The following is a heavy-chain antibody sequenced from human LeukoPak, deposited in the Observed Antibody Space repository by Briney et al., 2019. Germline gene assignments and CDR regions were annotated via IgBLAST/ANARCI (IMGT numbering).Heavy chain of an antibody. CDR2: IYYSGST. D-gene: IGHD4-11*01. CDR1: GDSISNYY. Sequence: KPSETLSLTCTVSGDSISNYYWSWIRQPPGKGLEWIGYIYYSGSTNYNPSLKSRVTISVDTSKNQFSLKLSSVTAADTAVYYCARDLHRGSHGMDVWGQGTTVTVSS. CDR3: ARDLHRGSHGMDV. V-gene: IGHV4-59*01. J-gene: IGHJ6*02.